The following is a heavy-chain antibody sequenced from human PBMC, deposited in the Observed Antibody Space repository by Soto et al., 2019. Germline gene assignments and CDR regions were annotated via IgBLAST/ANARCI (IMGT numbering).Heavy chain of an antibody. CDR1: GFTFRNYG. J-gene: IGHJ3*01. CDR2: IGIGSSTK. V-gene: IGHV3-48*01. D-gene: IGHD3-22*01. Sequence: HPGGSLRLSCAASGFTFRNYGMNWVRQAPGKGLEWVSYIGIGSSTKYYADSVKGRFTISRDNAKNSLYLQMNSLRAEDTAVYYCARDQLYYNDISGRPLNAFDVWGQGTMVTVSS. CDR3: ARDQLYYNDISGRPLNAFDV.